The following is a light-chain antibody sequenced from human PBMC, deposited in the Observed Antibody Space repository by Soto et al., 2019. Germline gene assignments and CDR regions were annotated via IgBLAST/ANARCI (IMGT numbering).Light chain of an antibody. V-gene: IGKV3-15*01. Sequence: EIVMTQSPATLSVSPGERATLSCRASQSVGRNLGWYQQRPGQAPRLLIHGASARPSGVPARFSGSGSGTDFTLTIISLRSEDFAVYYCQQYSDSPITFGPGTTVDLK. CDR2: GAS. J-gene: IGKJ3*01. CDR1: QSVGRN. CDR3: QQYSDSPIT.